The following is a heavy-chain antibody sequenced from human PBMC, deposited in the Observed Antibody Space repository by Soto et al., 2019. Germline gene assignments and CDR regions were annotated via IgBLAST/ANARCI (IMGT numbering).Heavy chain of an antibody. CDR1: GGSISGFY. CDR3: VRDGTKTLRDWFDP. Sequence: SETRSLTCTVSGGSISGFYWSWIRKSAGKGLEWIGRIYATGTTDYNPSLKSRVMMSVDTSKKQFSLKLRSVTAADTAVYYCVRDGTKTLRDWFDPWGQGISVTVSS. CDR2: IYATGTT. D-gene: IGHD1-1*01. J-gene: IGHJ5*02. V-gene: IGHV4-4*07.